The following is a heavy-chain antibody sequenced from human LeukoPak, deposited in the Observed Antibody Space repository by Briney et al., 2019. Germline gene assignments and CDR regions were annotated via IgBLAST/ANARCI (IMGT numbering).Heavy chain of an antibody. CDR3: AKDGGLLWFGELPRTFYYMDV. CDR2: IYSGGST. J-gene: IGHJ6*03. Sequence: PGGSLRLSCAASGFTFSSYEMNWVRQAPGKGLEWVSFIYSGGSTYYADSVKGRFTISRDNSKNTLYLQMNSLRAEDTAVYYCAKDGGLLWFGELPRTFYYMDVWGKGTTVTVSS. D-gene: IGHD3-10*01. V-gene: IGHV3-53*01. CDR1: GFTFSSYE.